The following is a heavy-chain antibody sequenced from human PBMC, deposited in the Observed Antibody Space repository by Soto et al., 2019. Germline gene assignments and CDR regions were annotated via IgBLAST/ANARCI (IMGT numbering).Heavy chain of an antibody. J-gene: IGHJ4*02. CDR3: GRVQRDSAFGHHDY. D-gene: IGHD2-15*01. CDR1: GGSFSGYY. CDR2: INHSGST. Sequence: SETLSLTCAVYGGSFSGYYWSWIRQPPGKGLEWIGEINHSGSTNYNPSLKSRTTLSIDTSKNQFSLKLNSVTAADTAVYYCGRVQRDSAFGHHDYWGKGTRVTVSS. V-gene: IGHV4-34*01.